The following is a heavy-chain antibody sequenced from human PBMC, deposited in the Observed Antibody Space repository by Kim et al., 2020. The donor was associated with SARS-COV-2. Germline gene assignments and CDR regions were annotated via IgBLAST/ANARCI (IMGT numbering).Heavy chain of an antibody. CDR2: IYYAGST. CDR1: GGSINSGGYY. J-gene: IGHJ3*02. D-gene: IGHD3-10*01. Sequence: SETLSLTCTVSGGSINSGGYYWSWVRRHPGKDLEWIRHIYYAGSTNYNPSLTGRISMSVDTSKNQFSLKLTSVTAAATAVYYCATSTHYGSGSYYQSDSFEIWGQGTVVTVS. CDR3: ATSTHYGSGSYYQSDSFEI. V-gene: IGHV4-31*03.